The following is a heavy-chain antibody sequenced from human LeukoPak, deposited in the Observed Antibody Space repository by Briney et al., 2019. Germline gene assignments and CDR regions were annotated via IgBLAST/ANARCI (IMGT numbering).Heavy chain of an antibody. CDR2: IKQDGSEK. Sequence: GGSLRLSCAASGFTFGSYWMSWVRQAPGKGLEWVANIKQDGSEKYYVDSVKGRFTISRDNAKNSLYLQMNSLRAEDTAVYYCARDRELLYYWGQGTLVTVSS. CDR1: GFTFGSYW. V-gene: IGHV3-7*01. CDR3: ARDRELLYY. J-gene: IGHJ4*02. D-gene: IGHD1-26*01.